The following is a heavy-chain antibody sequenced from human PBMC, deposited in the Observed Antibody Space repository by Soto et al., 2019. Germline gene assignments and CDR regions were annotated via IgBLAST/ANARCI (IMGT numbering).Heavy chain of an antibody. D-gene: IGHD2-2*01. J-gene: IGHJ6*03. CDR3: AKMAPSCSSTSCLEYYYYYMDV. Sequence: GGSLRLSCAASGFTFSSYAMSWVRQAPGKGLEWVSAISGSGGSTYYADSVKGRFTISRDNSKNTLYLQMNSLRAEDTAVYYCAKMAPSCSSTSCLEYYYYYMDVWGKGTTVTVSS. CDR1: GFTFSSYA. V-gene: IGHV3-23*01. CDR2: ISGSGGST.